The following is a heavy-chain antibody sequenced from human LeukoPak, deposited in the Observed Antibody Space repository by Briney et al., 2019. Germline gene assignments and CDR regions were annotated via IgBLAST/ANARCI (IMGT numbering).Heavy chain of an antibody. CDR1: GFTFSSYE. J-gene: IGHJ4*02. D-gene: IGHD1-26*01. CDR2: ISSSGSTI. V-gene: IGHV3-48*03. CDR3: ARGEWDDGVYYFDY. Sequence: GGSLRLSCAASGFTFSSYEMNWVRQAPGKGLEWVSYISSSGSTIYYADSVKGRFTISRDNAKNSLYLQMNSLRAEDTAVYYCARGEWDDGVYYFDYWGQGTLVTVSS.